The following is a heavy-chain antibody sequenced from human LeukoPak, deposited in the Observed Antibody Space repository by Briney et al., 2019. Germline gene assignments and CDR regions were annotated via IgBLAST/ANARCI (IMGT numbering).Heavy chain of an antibody. V-gene: IGHV4-34*01. CDR1: GGSFSGYY. D-gene: IGHD6-13*01. CDR3: ARYPSRIAATRAHEYFQH. CDR2: INHSGST. Sequence: PSETLSLTCAVYGGSFSGYYWSWIRQPPGKGLEWIGEINHSGSTNYNPSLKSRVTISVDTSKNQFSLKLSSVTAADTAVYYCARYPSRIAATRAHEYFQHWGQGTLVTVSS. J-gene: IGHJ1*01.